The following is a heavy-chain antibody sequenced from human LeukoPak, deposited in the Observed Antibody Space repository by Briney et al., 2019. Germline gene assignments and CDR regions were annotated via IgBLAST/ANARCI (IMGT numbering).Heavy chain of an antibody. CDR1: GFTFSSYW. CDR3: ARDHGYGGRFDFDY. J-gene: IGHJ4*02. Sequence: PGGSPRLSCAASGFTFSSYWMHWVRQAPGKGLVWVSRIHSDGTTTSYADSVKGRFTISRDNAKNTLYLQMNSLRAEDTATYYCARDHGYGGRFDFDYWGQGTLVTVSS. D-gene: IGHD4-23*01. V-gene: IGHV3-74*01. CDR2: IHSDGTTT.